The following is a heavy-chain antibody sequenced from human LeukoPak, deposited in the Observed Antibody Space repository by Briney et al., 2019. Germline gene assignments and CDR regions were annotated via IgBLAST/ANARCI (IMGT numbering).Heavy chain of an antibody. CDR2: IYYSGSS. CDR3: ARDYRFDSGYDLLGAFDV. CDR1: GGSISSGVSY. J-gene: IGHJ3*01. V-gene: IGHV4-31*03. Sequence: PSQTLSLTCTVSGGSISSGVSYWSWIRQHPGKGLEWIAYIYYSGSSSYNPSLKSRVTISVDTSKNQFSLKLSSVTAADTAVYYCARDYRFDSGYDLLGAFDVWGQGTMVTVSS. D-gene: IGHD5-12*01.